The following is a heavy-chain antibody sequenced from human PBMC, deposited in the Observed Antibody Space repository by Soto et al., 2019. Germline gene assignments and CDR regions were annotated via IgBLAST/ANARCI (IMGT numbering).Heavy chain of an antibody. J-gene: IGHJ6*02. V-gene: IGHV6-1*01. CDR3: ARVGLGYCSSTSCSIFQYYYGMDV. D-gene: IGHD2-2*03. Sequence: PSQTLSLTCAISGDSVSSNSAAWNWIRQSPSRGLEWLGSTYYRSKWYNDYAVSVKSRMTINPDTSKNQFSLQLNSVTPEDTAVYYCARVGLGYCSSTSCSIFQYYYGMDVWGQGTTVTVSS. CDR1: GDSVSSNSAA. CDR2: TYYRSKWYN.